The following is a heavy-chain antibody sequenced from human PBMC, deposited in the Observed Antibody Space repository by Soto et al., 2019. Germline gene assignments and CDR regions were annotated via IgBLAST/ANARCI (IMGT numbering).Heavy chain of an antibody. J-gene: IGHJ6*02. D-gene: IGHD6-19*01. CDR3: ARGREAGYNFYYGMDV. CDR2: IYTSASI. V-gene: IGHV4-4*07. Sequence: SETLSLTCSVSGADINTYSWTWIRQPAGKGLEWIGRIYTSASINYNPSLRGRVTLSVDTSTNQVSLKLASVTAADTAVYYCARGREAGYNFYYGMDVWGQGTTVTVSS. CDR1: GADINTYS.